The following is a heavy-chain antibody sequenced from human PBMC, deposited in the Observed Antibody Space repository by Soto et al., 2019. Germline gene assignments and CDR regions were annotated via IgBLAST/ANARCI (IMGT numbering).Heavy chain of an antibody. CDR2: ISGSGGST. CDR1: GFTFSSYA. V-gene: IGHV3-23*01. Sequence: EVQLLESGGGLVQPGGSLRLSCAASGFTFSSYAMSWVRQAPGKGLEWVSAISGSGGSTYYADSVKGRFTISRDNSKNTLYLQMNSLRAEDTAVYYCAKDGWLRLFPPYSYYYGMDVWGQGTTVTVSS. CDR3: AKDGWLRLFPPYSYYYGMDV. D-gene: IGHD5-12*01. J-gene: IGHJ6*02.